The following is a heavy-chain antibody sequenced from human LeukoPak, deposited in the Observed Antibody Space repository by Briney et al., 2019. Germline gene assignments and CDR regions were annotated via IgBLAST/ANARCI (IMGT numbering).Heavy chain of an antibody. D-gene: IGHD3-16*01. J-gene: IGHJ3*02. Sequence: GTSVKVSCKASGFTLTSSAMQWVRQARGQRLEWIGWIVVGSGNTNYAQKFQERVTITRDMSTSTAYMELSSLRSEDTAVYYCAALGEDYVSRAFDIWGQGTMVTVSS. V-gene: IGHV1-58*02. CDR2: IVVGSGNT. CDR3: AALGEDYVSRAFDI. CDR1: GFTLTSSA.